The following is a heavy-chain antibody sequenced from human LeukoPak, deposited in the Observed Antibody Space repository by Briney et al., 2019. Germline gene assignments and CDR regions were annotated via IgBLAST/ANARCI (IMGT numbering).Heavy chain of an antibody. J-gene: IGHJ6*02. CDR2: VNRDGSET. CDR3: ARNNGMDV. V-gene: IGHV3-7*03. Sequence: GGSLRLSCAASGFALSSHWMTWVRQVPGRGPEWVANVNRDGSETYYLDFVKGRFTISKDNAKNSLYLQMNSLRAEDTALYHCARNNGMDVWGQGTTVIVSS. CDR1: GFALSSHW.